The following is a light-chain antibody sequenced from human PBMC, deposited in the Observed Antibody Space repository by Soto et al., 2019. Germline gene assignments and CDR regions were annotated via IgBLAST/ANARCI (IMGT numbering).Light chain of an antibody. J-gene: IGKJ3*01. V-gene: IGKV3-20*01. Sequence: EVVLTQSPGTLSLSPGDIATLSCRASQRISSSYLAWYQQKPGQAPRLLIYGASSRAAGIPDRFSGGGSGTDFARTIRRLEPEDFAVNYCQYYGGSGKTFGPGAKVDI. CDR3: QYYGGSGKT. CDR1: QRISSSY. CDR2: GAS.